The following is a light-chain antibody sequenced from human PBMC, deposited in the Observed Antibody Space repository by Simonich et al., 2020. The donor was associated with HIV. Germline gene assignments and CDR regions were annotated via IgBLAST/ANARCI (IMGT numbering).Light chain of an antibody. CDR3: SSYTSSSTFVV. CDR2: DVS. J-gene: IGLJ2*01. CDR1: SSDVGGYKY. Sequence: QSALTQPASVSGSPGQSITISCTGTSSDVGGYKYVSWYQQNPGKAPKLMIYDVSKRPSGISNRFSGSKSGNTASLTISGLQAEDEADYYCSSYTSSSTFVVFGGGTKLTVL. V-gene: IGLV2-14*01.